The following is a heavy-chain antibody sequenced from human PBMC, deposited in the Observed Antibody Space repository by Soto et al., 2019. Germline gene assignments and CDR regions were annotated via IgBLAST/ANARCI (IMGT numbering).Heavy chain of an antibody. V-gene: IGHV1-2*04. D-gene: IGHD2-2*01. CDR2: INPNSGGT. CDR3: ARGRPDCSSTSCSTADWFDP. CDR1: GYTFTGYY. J-gene: IGHJ5*02. Sequence: SVKGSCKASGYTFTGYYMHWVRQAPGKGLEWMGWINPNSGGTNYAQKFQGWVTMTRDTSISTAYMELSRLRSDDTAVYYCARGRPDCSSTSCSTADWFDPWGQGTLVTVSS.